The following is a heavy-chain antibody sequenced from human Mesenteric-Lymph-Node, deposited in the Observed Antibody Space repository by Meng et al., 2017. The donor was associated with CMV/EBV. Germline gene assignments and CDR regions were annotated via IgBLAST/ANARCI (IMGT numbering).Heavy chain of an antibody. CDR2: IFYSGSA. D-gene: IGHD3-10*01. Sequence: QLQLQESGPRLVKPSETLSLKCTVSGGSISSSWHYWGWIRQPPGKGLEWIRSIFYSGSAHYNPALESRVTISIDKSKNEFFLNLGSVTAADTAMYFCARDTLTYSYGPGWIDPWGQGTLVTVSS. CDR1: GGSISSSWHY. V-gene: IGHV4-39*02. CDR3: ARDTLTYSYGPGWIDP. J-gene: IGHJ5*02.